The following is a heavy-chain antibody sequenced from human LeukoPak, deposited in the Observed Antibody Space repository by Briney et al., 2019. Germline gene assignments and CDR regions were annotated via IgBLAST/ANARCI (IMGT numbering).Heavy chain of an antibody. Sequence: PGGSLRLSCAASGFTFSSYWMSWVRQAPGKGLEWEANIKQDGSEKYYVDSVKGRFTISRDNAKNSLYLQMNSLRAEDTAVYYCAGLQSLSSAFDIWGQGTMVTVSS. D-gene: IGHD6-6*01. V-gene: IGHV3-7*01. CDR1: GFTFSSYW. CDR2: IKQDGSEK. J-gene: IGHJ3*02. CDR3: AGLQSLSSAFDI.